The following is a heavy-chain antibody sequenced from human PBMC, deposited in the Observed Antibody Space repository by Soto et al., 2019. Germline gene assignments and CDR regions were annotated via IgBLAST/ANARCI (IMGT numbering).Heavy chain of an antibody. Sequence: QVQLQESGPGLVKPSETLSLTCTVSGGSISTYYWNWIRQSAGKGLEWIGRDYISGSTNYHPSLKSRVAMSVDTSNNQFSLKVTSVTAADTAVYYCARGGRDGFDIWGQGTMVTVSS. V-gene: IGHV4-4*07. J-gene: IGHJ3*02. CDR3: ARGGRDGFDI. CDR1: GGSISTYY. CDR2: DYISGST.